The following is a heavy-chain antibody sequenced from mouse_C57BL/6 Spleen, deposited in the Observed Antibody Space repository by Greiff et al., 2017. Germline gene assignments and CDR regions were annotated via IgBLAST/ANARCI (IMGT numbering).Heavy chain of an antibody. J-gene: IGHJ3*01. CDR3: ARGNRAWFAY. CDR2: ISDGGSYT. V-gene: IGHV5-4*03. CDR1: GFTFSSYA. Sequence: EVKLVESGGGLVKPGGSLKLSCAASGFTFSSYAMSWVRQTPEKRLEWVATISDGGSYTYYPDNVKGRFTISRDNAKNNLYLQMSHLKSEDTAMYYCARGNRAWFAYWGQGTLVTVSA.